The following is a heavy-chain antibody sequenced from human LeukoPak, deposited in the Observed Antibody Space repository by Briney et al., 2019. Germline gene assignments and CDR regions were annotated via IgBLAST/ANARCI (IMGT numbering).Heavy chain of an antibody. J-gene: IGHJ1*01. D-gene: IGHD3-10*01. CDR1: GFPYSSYD. Sequence: PCTASGFPYSSYDMHWVRQAPGKGLEGLAVISYDGSDKYYADSVKGRLTISRDNSKSTLYLQMNSLRADDTAVYYCVKEHYFVSGRYPEHWAQGNLVTVSS. CDR3: VKEHYFVSGRYPEH. CDR2: ISYDGSDK. V-gene: IGHV3-30*18.